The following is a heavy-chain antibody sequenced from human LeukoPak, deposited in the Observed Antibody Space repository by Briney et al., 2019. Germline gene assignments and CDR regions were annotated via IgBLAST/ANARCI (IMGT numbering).Heavy chain of an antibody. CDR3: AKDGLSGYNFDH. V-gene: IGHV3-23*01. J-gene: IGHJ5*02. D-gene: IGHD5-24*01. Sequence: GGAERLSWAASGFTFLMYGMAWPRPAPGKGLDWVATFSNLSCKMNQAGSVRGRFTVSRDNSNSILYLQMNSLRGEDTAVYYCAKDGLSGYNFDHWGQGTLVTVSA. CDR2: FSNLSCKM. CDR1: GFTFLMYG.